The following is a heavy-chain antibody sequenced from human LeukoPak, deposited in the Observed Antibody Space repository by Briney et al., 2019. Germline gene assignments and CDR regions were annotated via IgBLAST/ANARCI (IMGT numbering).Heavy chain of an antibody. CDR2: IYTGGST. D-gene: IGHD3-22*01. J-gene: IGHJ4*02. Sequence: ASETPSLTCTVSGGSIGIYYWTWIRQPAGKGLEYIGRIYTGGSTNYSPSFKSRVTMSVDTSKNQFSLRLTSVTAADTAVYYCARGGDYYDSSGYSYYFDYWGQGTLVTVSS. CDR3: ARGGDYYDSSGYSYYFDY. CDR1: GGSIGIYY. V-gene: IGHV4-4*07.